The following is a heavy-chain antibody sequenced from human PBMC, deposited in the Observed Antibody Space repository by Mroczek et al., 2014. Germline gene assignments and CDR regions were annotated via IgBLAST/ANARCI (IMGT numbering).Heavy chain of an antibody. CDR1: GGSISSSSYY. CDR3: ASLGDGYNFVVIDY. D-gene: IGHD5-24*01. V-gene: IGHV4-39*01. Sequence: KESGPGLVKPSETLSLTCTVSGGSISSSSYYWGWIRQPPGKGLEWIGSIYYSGSTYYNPSLKSRVTISVDTSKNQFSLKLSSVTAADTAVYYCASLGDGYNFVVIDYWGQGTLVTVSS. CDR2: IYYSGST. J-gene: IGHJ4*02.